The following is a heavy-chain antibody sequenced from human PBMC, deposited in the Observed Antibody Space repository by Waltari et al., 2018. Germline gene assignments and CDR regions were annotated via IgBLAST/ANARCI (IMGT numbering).Heavy chain of an antibody. CDR3: ARGTRTWYFDL. CDR1: GDTFTDYY. CDR2: INPESGGP. Sequence: QVQLVQSGAEVRKPGASVKVSCEASGDTFTDYYIHWVRQAPGQGLEWLGWINPESGGPNSAQRFQGRLTMTRDTSTSTAYMELSRLRSDDTALYYCARGTRTWYFDLWGRGTLVTVSS. V-gene: IGHV1-2*02. D-gene: IGHD1-7*01. J-gene: IGHJ2*01.